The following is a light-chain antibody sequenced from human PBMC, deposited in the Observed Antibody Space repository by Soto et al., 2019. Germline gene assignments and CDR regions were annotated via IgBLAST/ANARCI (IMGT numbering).Light chain of an antibody. V-gene: IGKV1-39*01. CDR2: GAS. CDR3: QESYSFLWGT. CDR1: QSINTY. J-gene: IGKJ1*01. Sequence: DIQMTQSPSSLSAFVGDRVTITCRTSQSINTYLNWYQQKPGKAPKLLIYGASSLQSGVPLRFSGSGSGTDFTLTITTLQPEDFATYYCQESYSFLWGTCGQGTKVEIK.